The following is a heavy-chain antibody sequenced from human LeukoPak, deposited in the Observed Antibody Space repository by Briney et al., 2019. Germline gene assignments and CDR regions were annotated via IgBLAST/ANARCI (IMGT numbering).Heavy chain of an antibody. Sequence: GGSLRLSCAASGFTFSSYWMSWVRQAPGKGLEWVANIKQDGSGKYYVDSVKGRFTISRDNAKNSLYLQMNSLRAEDTAVYYCARGPASYYYDSSGYYPYYFDYWGQGTLVTVSS. J-gene: IGHJ4*02. CDR3: ARGPASYYYDSSGYYPYYFDY. D-gene: IGHD3-22*01. V-gene: IGHV3-7*01. CDR2: IKQDGSGK. CDR1: GFTFSSYW.